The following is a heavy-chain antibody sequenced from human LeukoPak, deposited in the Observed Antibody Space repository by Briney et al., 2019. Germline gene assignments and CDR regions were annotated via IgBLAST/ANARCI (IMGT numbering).Heavy chain of an antibody. V-gene: IGHV3-21*01. J-gene: IGHJ4*02. CDR2: ISTSSTYI. CDR1: GFSLSSYS. D-gene: IGHD4-17*01. CDR3: ENDVMASTVTVRRFVL. Sequence: GGSLRLSCAASGFSLSSYSMNWVRQAPGKGLEWVSSISTSSTYIYYADSVRGRFNISRDNAKNSLYLQMNSLRDEDTAVYYCENDVMASTVTVRRFVLWGQGTVVSVSS.